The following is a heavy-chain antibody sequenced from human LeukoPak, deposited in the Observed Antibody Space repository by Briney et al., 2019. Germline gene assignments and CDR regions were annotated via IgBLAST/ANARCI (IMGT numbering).Heavy chain of an antibody. V-gene: IGHV4-4*07. Sequence: PSETLSLTCTVSGGSISSYYWSWIRQPAGKGLDWIGRIYTSGSTNYNPSLKSRVTMSVDTSKNQFSLKLSSVTAADTAVYYCAREIAVAGRGNWFDPWGQGTLVTVSS. J-gene: IGHJ5*02. CDR3: AREIAVAGRGNWFDP. D-gene: IGHD6-19*01. CDR1: GGSISSYY. CDR2: IYTSGST.